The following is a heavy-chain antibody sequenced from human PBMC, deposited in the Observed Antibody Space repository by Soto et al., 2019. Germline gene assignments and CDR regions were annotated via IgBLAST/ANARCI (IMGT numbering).Heavy chain of an antibody. CDR3: AKRHYYGSGSFALAT. D-gene: IGHD3-10*01. CDR1: GFTFSSNA. Sequence: EVRLLESEGGLVQPGGSLRLSCAGSGFTFSSNAMSWVRQAPGKGLEWVSSVSGDGYASDYADSVKGRFTVSRHNSKNTLHLQRNSLRAEDTAVYYCAKRHYYGSGSFALATWGQGTLVTVSS. J-gene: IGHJ4*03. CDR2: VSGDGYAS. V-gene: IGHV3-23*01.